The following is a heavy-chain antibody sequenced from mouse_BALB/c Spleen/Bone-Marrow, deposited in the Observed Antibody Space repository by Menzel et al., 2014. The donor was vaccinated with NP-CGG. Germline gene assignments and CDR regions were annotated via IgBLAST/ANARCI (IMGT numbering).Heavy chain of an antibody. CDR3: TRKVYYGNPLDY. J-gene: IGHJ2*01. CDR2: IYPGNSDT. CDR1: GYSFTSYW. Sequence: EVQLQQSGTVLARPGASVKMSCKASGYSFTSYWMHWVKPRPGQGLDWIGAIYPGNSDTSYNQKFKGKAKLTAVTSATTAYMELSSLTNEDSAVYFCTRKVYYGNPLDYWGQGTTLTVSS. D-gene: IGHD2-1*01. V-gene: IGHV1-5*01.